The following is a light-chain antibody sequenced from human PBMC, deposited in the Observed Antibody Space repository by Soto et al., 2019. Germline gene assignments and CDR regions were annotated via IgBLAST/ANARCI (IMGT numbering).Light chain of an antibody. J-gene: IGKJ4*01. Sequence: SCKSSQRVFYSSNNKDYLAWYQQRPGQSPKLLIYWASTRESGVPDRFSGSGSGTDFTLTINSLQPEDVAVYYCQQYYNTPLTFGGGTKVEI. CDR3: QQYYNTPLT. V-gene: IGKV4-1*01. CDR2: WAS. CDR1: QRVFYSSNNKDY.